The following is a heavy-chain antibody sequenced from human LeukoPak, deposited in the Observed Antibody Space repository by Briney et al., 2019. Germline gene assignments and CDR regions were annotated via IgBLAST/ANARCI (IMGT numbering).Heavy chain of an antibody. CDR1: GFTVSSNY. J-gene: IGHJ4*02. V-gene: IGHV3-53*01. D-gene: IGHD6-6*01. Sequence: GGSLRLSCAASGFTVSSNYMSWVRQAPGKGLEWVSVIFRGGCTYYADSVKGRFTISNDNFKNTLYLQMNSLRAEDTAVYYCARGGSSRIYYFDYWGQGTLVSVSS. CDR2: IFRGGCT. CDR3: ARGGSSRIYYFDY.